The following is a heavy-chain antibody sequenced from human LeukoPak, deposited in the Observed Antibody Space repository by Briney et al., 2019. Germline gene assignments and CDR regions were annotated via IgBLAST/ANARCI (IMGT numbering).Heavy chain of an antibody. D-gene: IGHD5-24*01. Sequence: GGSLRLSCAASGFTFSSYWMSWVRQAPGKGLEWVSNIKQDGSEKYYVDSVKGRFTISRDNAKNSLYLQMNSLRAEDTAVYYCANLGLEMTSSGPPADYWGQGTLVTVSS. J-gene: IGHJ4*02. V-gene: IGHV3-7*01. CDR2: IKQDGSEK. CDR3: ANLGLEMTSSGPPADY. CDR1: GFTFSSYW.